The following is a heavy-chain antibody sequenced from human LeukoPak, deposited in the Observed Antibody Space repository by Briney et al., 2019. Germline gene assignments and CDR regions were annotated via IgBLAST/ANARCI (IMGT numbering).Heavy chain of an antibody. Sequence: SETLSLTRSVSGGSISGYYWTWIRQPAGKGLEWIGSGTTNYNPSLKSRVTMSVDRSKNQLSLKLRSVTAADTAVYYCARNHDRDAFDIWGQGTLVTVSS. CDR3: ARNHDRDAFDI. D-gene: IGHD3-3*01. CDR2: GTT. V-gene: IGHV4-4*07. J-gene: IGHJ3*02. CDR1: GGSISGYY.